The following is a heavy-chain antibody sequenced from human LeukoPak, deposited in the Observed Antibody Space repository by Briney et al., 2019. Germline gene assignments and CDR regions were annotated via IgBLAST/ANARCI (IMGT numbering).Heavy chain of an antibody. CDR1: GYTFTAYY. CDR3: AREGVPAGAARRGLNY. D-gene: IGHD6-6*01. CDR2: INPNSGGT. V-gene: IGHV1-2*02. J-gene: IGHJ4*02. Sequence: ASVKVSCKGSGYTFTAYYMHWVRQAPGQGLEWMGWINPNSGGTNYEQKFQGRVTMTRDTSISTAYMELSRLRSDDTAVYYCAREGVPAGAARRGLNYWGQGTLVAVSS.